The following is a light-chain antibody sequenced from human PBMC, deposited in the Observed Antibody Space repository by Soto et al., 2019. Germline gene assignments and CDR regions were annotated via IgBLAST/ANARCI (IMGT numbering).Light chain of an antibody. V-gene: IGKV3-15*01. CDR2: GAS. CDR1: QSVSSN. CDR3: QQYNNWPPWT. J-gene: IGKJ1*01. Sequence: EIVMTQSPATLSVSPGERATLSCRASQSVSSNLDWYQQKPGQAPRLLIYGASTRATGIPARFSGSGSGTEFTLTISSLQSEDFAVYYCQQYNNWPPWTFAQGSKVDI.